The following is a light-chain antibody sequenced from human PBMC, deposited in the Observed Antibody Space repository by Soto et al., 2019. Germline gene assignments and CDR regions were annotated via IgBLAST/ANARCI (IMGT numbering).Light chain of an antibody. J-gene: IGKJ2*01. CDR3: LQRSNWPYT. CDR1: QSIGTY. Sequence: DIVLTQSPATLSLSPGERATLSCRASQSIGTYLAWYQQKPGRAPRLLMYDASTRATGIPARFSGSGSGTDFTLTISILESEDFAVYYCLQRSNWPYTFGQGTKLEMK. V-gene: IGKV3-11*01. CDR2: DAS.